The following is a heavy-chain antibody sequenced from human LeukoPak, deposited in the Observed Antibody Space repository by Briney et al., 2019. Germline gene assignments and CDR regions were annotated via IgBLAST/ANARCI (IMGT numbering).Heavy chain of an antibody. D-gene: IGHD6-19*01. Sequence: PGGSLRPSCAASRFSFSNYAMHWVRQDSGRGLEWLAVISHDGINTYYADAVKGRFTISRDNSKNTLCLQLNSLRAEDTAVYYCVKDRREAYGSGWSRDFDYWGQGTLVTVSS. J-gene: IGHJ4*02. V-gene: IGHV3-30*18. CDR3: VKDRREAYGSGWSRDFDY. CDR2: ISHDGINT. CDR1: RFSFSNYA.